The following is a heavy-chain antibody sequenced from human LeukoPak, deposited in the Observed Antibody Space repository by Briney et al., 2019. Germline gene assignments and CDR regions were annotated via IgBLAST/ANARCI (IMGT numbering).Heavy chain of an antibody. CDR1: GFTFRSYW. Sequence: GGSLRLSCAASGFTFRSYWMHWVRQAPGKGLVWVSRINTDGSSTSYADSVKGRFTISRDNAKNSLYLQMNSLRAEDTAVYYCARVGGGYDFWSGLTSTHYYYYYMDVWGKGTTVTVSS. CDR3: ARVGGGYDFWSGLTSTHYYYYYMDV. V-gene: IGHV3-74*01. J-gene: IGHJ6*03. CDR2: INTDGSST. D-gene: IGHD3-3*01.